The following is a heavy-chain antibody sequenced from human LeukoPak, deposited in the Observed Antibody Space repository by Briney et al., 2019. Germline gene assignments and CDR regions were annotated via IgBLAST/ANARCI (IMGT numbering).Heavy chain of an antibody. Sequence: PGGSLRLSCATSGFHFSNYGMNWVRQAPGKGLEWVSGITGSGDITYYADSVKGRFTISRDNTKNTLYLQMNSLRAEDTAVYYCAKDRHAPGRYCSSTSCFPFDSWGQGTLVTVSS. CDR3: AKDRHAPGRYCSSTSCFPFDS. D-gene: IGHD2-2*01. J-gene: IGHJ5*01. CDR2: ITGSGDIT. V-gene: IGHV3-23*01. CDR1: GFHFSNYG.